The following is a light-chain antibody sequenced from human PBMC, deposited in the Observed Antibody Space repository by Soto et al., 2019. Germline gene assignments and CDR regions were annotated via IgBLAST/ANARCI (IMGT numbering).Light chain of an antibody. CDR2: DAS. CDR3: QQRSNWPPT. J-gene: IGKJ5*01. CDR1: QSVSSY. V-gene: IGKV3-11*01. Sequence: EIVLTQSPATLSLSLSERSTLSCRASQSVSSYLAWYQQKPGQAPRLLIYDASNRATGIPARFSGSGSGTDFTLTISSLEPEDFAVYYCQQRSNWPPTFGQGTRLEIK.